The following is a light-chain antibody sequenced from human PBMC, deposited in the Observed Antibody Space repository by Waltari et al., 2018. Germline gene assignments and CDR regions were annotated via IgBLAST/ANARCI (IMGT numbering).Light chain of an antibody. CDR1: QSLVHGDGNTY. V-gene: IGKV2-30*02. Sequence: DIVMTQSPLSLPVTLGQPASISCRPSQSLVHGDGNTYLNWFHQRPGQSPSRLIYKVSNRDSGVPDRFSGSASGTDFTLKISRVEAGDIGVYYCMQATQWPYTFGQGTKLEIK. CDR2: KVS. CDR3: MQATQWPYT. J-gene: IGKJ2*01.